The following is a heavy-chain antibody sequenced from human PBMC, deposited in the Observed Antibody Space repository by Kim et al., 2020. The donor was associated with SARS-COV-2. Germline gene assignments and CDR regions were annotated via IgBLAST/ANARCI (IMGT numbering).Heavy chain of an antibody. CDR2: IIPIFGTA. J-gene: IGHJ4*02. CDR1: GGTFNSYA. CDR3: ARERGSSSHPYERFDY. Sequence: SVKVSCKASGGTFNSYAISWVRQAPGQGLEWMGGIIPIFGTANYAQKFQGRLTITADESTRTAYMELSSLRSEDTAMYYCARERGSSSHPYERFDYWGQGTLVTVSS. D-gene: IGHD1-26*01. V-gene: IGHV1-69*13.